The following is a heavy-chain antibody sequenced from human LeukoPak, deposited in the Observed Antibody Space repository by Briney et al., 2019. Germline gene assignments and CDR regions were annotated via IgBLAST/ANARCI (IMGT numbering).Heavy chain of an antibody. V-gene: IGHV3-74*01. CDR3: ARSGYSKFPFDY. CDR2: INSDGSST. D-gene: IGHD3-3*01. J-gene: IGHJ4*02. Sequence: PGGSLRLSCAASGFTFSSYWMHWVRQAPGKGLVWVSRINSDGSSTNYADSVKGRFTISRDNAKNTLYLQMNSLRAEDTAVYYCARSGYSKFPFDYWGQGTLVTVSS. CDR1: GFTFSSYW.